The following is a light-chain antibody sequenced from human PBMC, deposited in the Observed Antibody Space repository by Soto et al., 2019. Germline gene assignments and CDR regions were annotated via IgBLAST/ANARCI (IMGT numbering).Light chain of an antibody. Sequence: EIVMTQSPATLSVSPGEIATLSCRASQSVSSNLAWYQQKPGQAPRLLIYGASTRATGIPARFSGGGSATDFTPTVSRLPSEDFAVYYCQQYNNWPPWTVGQGTKVEFK. CDR1: QSVSSN. CDR2: GAS. J-gene: IGKJ1*01. V-gene: IGKV3-15*01. CDR3: QQYNNWPPWT.